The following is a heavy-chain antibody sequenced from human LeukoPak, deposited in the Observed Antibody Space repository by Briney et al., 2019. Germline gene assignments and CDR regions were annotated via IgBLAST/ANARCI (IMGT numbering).Heavy chain of an antibody. V-gene: IGHV3-7*01. J-gene: IGHJ4*02. D-gene: IGHD6-13*01. CDR2: IKYDGSEK. Sequence: GGSLRLSCAASGFTLSSYWMSWVRQAPGKGLEWVANIKYDGSEKDYVDSVKGRFTISRENAKNSLYLQMNSLRAEGTAVYYCARDIAPAGLFFDYWGQGTLVTVSS. CDR1: GFTLSSYW. CDR3: ARDIAPAGLFFDY.